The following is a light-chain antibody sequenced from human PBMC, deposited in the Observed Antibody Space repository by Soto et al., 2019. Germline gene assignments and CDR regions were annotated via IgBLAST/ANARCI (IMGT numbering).Light chain of an antibody. J-gene: IGLJ2*01. V-gene: IGLV1-40*01. Sequence: QSVLTQPPSVSGAPGQRVTISCSGNSSNIGAGYDVHWYQQLPGTAPKLLISANIKRASGVPDRFSGSKSGTSASLAIIGLQAEDEADYYCQSYDSSLSGSRIFGGGTKLTVL. CDR2: ANI. CDR1: SSNIGAGYD. CDR3: QSYDSSLSGSRI.